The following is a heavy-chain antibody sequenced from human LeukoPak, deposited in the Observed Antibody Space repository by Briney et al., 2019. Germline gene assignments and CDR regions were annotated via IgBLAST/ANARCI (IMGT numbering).Heavy chain of an antibody. CDR2: ISSNGGST. J-gene: IGHJ4*02. CDR1: GFTFSSYA. V-gene: IGHV3-64*01. Sequence: GGSLRLSCAASGFTFSSYAMHWVRQAPGKGLEYVSAISSNGGSTYYANSVKGRFTISRDNSKNTLYLQMGSLRAEDMAVYYCARGRGLYCSSTSCSSFDYWGQGTLATVSS. D-gene: IGHD2-2*01. CDR3: ARGRGLYCSSTSCSSFDY.